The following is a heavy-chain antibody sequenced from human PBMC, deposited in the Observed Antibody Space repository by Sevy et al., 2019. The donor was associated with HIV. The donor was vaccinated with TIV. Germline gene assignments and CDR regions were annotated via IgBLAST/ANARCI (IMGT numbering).Heavy chain of an antibody. J-gene: IGHJ4*02. D-gene: IGHD3-3*01. V-gene: IGHV3-15*05. CDR2: IKSKTDGGTT. CDR1: GFTFSKAW. Sequence: GGSLRLSCAASGFTFSKAWMNWVRQAPGKGLEWVGRIKSKTDGGTTDYAASVKGRFTISRDDSKNTLYLQMNSLNTDDSAVYYCTTKKDLWRGYFYFDYWGQGTLVTVSS. CDR3: TTKKDLWRGYFYFDY.